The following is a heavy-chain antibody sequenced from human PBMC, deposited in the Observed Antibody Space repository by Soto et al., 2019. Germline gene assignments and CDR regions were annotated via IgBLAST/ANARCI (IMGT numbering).Heavy chain of an antibody. J-gene: IGHJ3*02. CDR2: IYPGDSDT. CDR1: GYSFATYW. D-gene: IGHD2-15*01. Sequence: GESLKISCKGSGYSFATYWIGWVRQMPGKGLEWMGIIYPGDSDTRYSPSFQGQVTISADKSISTAYLQWSSLKASDTAMYYCARHGYGGNPWGAFDIWGQGTMVTVSS. CDR3: ARHGYGGNPWGAFDI. V-gene: IGHV5-51*01.